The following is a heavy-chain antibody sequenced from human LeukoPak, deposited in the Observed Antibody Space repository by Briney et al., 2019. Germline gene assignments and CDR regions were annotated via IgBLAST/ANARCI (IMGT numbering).Heavy chain of an antibody. CDR3: ARGAMTERTFDI. CDR2: ISSSGRTV. CDR1: GYTFSSYE. Sequence: PGGSLRLSCAASGYTFSSYEMKWVRQAPGKGLEWVSYISSSGRTVYYADSVKGRFTISRDNSKNTLSVQMNSLRVEDTAVYYCARGAMTERTFDIWGQGTKVTVSS. V-gene: IGHV3-48*03. D-gene: IGHD2-2*01. J-gene: IGHJ3*02.